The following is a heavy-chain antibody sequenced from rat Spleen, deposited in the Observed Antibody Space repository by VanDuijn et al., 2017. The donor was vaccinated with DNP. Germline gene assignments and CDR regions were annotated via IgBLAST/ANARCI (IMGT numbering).Heavy chain of an antibody. Sequence: EVQLVESGGGLVQPGRSLKLSCLASGFIFSNHWMTWIRQAPGKGLEWVASITNTGDSTYYSDSVRDRFTISRDNAKSTLYLQMNSLSSEDTATYYCTRKYTTDYYWYFDFWGPGNMVTVSS. CDR1: GFIFSNHW. V-gene: IGHV5-31*01. CDR3: TRKYTTDYYWYFDF. CDR2: ITNTGDST. J-gene: IGHJ1*01. D-gene: IGHD1-6*01.